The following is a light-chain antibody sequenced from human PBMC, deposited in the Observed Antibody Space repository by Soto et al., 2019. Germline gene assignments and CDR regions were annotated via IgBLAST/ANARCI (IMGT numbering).Light chain of an antibody. CDR2: GNS. Sequence: SLWRPPPSVSGAPGQRVPLPSTGSSPKIGAGYDVHWYQQLPGTAPKLLIYGNSNRPSGVPDRFSGSKSGTSASLAITGLQAEDEADYYCQSYDSSLSGSYVFGTGTKVTVL. J-gene: IGLJ1*01. CDR1: SPKIGAGYD. CDR3: QSYDSSLSGSYV. V-gene: IGLV1-40*01.